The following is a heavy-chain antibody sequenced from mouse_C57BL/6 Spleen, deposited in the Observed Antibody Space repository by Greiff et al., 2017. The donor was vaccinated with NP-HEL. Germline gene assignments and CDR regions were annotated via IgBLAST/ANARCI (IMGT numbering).Heavy chain of an antibody. J-gene: IGHJ1*03. D-gene: IGHD1-1*01. CDR2: IYWDDDK. CDR1: GFSLSTSGMG. Sequence: QVTLKVSGPGILQSSQTLSLTCSFSGFSLSTSGMGVSWIRQPSGKGLEWLAHIYWDDDKRYNPSLKSRLTISKDTSRNQVFLKITSVDTADTATYYCARSIEITTVVAWYFDVWGTGTTVTVSS. CDR3: ARSIEITTVVAWYFDV. V-gene: IGHV8-12*01.